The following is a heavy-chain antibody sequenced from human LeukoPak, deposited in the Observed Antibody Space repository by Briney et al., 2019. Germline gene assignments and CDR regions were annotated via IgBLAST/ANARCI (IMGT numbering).Heavy chain of an antibody. CDR3: ARDPYCYDSSGYFGDY. Sequence: GGSLRLSCAASGFTVSSNYMSWVRQAPGKGLEWVSVIYSGGSTYYADSVKGRFTISRDNSKNTLYLQMNSLRAEDTAVYYCARDPYCYDSSGYFGDYWGQGTLVTVSS. CDR2: IYSGGST. CDR1: GFTVSSNY. J-gene: IGHJ4*02. V-gene: IGHV3-66*01. D-gene: IGHD3-22*01.